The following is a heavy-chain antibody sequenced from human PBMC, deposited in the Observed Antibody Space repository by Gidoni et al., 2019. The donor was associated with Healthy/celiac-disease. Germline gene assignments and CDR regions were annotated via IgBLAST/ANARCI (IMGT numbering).Heavy chain of an antibody. CDR3: AREQTYYYGSGSYRKFDY. J-gene: IGHJ4*02. CDR1: GGSISRYY. Sequence: QVQLQESGPGLVKPSETLSLTCTVSGGSISRYYWSWIRQPPGKGLEWIGYIYYSGSTNYNPSLKSRVTISVDTSKNQFSLKLSSVTAADTAVYYCAREQTYYYGSGSYRKFDYWGQGTLVTVSS. V-gene: IGHV4-59*01. D-gene: IGHD3-10*01. CDR2: IYYSGST.